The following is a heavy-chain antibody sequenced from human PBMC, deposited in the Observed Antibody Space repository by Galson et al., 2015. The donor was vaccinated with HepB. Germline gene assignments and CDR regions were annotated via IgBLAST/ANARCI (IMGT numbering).Heavy chain of an antibody. D-gene: IGHD2-21*02. V-gene: IGHV3-21*01. CDR2: ISSSSSYI. CDR3: ASSAYQVTNTLY. Sequence: SLRLSCAASGFTFSSYSMNWVRQAPGKGLEWVSSISSSSSYIYYADSVKGRFTISRDNAKNSLYLQMNSLRAEDTAVYYCASSAYQVTNTLYWGQGTLVTVSS. CDR1: GFTFSSYS. J-gene: IGHJ4*02.